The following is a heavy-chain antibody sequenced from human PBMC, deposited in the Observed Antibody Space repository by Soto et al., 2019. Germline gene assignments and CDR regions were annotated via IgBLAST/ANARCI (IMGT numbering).Heavy chain of an antibody. CDR1: GFTSSSNW. J-gene: IGHJ4*02. D-gene: IGHD3-10*01. Sequence: GGSLRLSCAASGFTSSSNWMHWVRQASGKGLVWVSRINNDGSSTSYADSVKGRLTISRDNAKNTLYLQVNSLRDEDTAVYYCASGGVAGSGTYYNDYWGRGTLVTVSS. V-gene: IGHV3-74*01. CDR2: INNDGSST. CDR3: ASGGVAGSGTYYNDY.